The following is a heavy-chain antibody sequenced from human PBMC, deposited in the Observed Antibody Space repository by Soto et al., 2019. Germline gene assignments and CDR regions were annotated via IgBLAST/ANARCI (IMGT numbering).Heavy chain of an antibody. CDR2: INHSGST. CDR3: ARGLIAAAGYYYYYGMDV. J-gene: IGHJ6*02. CDR1: GGSFSGYY. V-gene: IGHV4-34*01. D-gene: IGHD6-13*01. Sequence: SETLSLTCAVYGGSFSGYYWRWIRQPPGKGLEWIGEINHSGSTNYNPSLKSRVTISVDTSKNQFSLKLSSVTAADTAVYYCARGLIAAAGYYYYYGMDVWGQGTTVTVSS.